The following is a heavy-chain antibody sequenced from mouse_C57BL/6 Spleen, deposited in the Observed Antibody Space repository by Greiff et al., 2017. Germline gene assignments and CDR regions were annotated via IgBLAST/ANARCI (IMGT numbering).Heavy chain of an antibody. CDR3: TRYYYGSD. V-gene: IGHV1-15*01. Sequence: QVQLQQSGAELVRPGASVTLSCKASGYTFTDYEMHWVKQTPVHGLEWIGAIDPETGGTAYNQKFKGKAILTADKSSSTAYMELRSLTSEDSAVYYCTRYYYGSDWGQGTLVTVSA. J-gene: IGHJ3*01. CDR1: GYTFTDYE. CDR2: IDPETGGT. D-gene: IGHD1-1*01.